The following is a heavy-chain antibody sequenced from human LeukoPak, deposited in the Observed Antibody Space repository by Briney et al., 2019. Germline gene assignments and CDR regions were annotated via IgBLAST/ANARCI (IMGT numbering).Heavy chain of an antibody. D-gene: IGHD6-13*01. Sequence: SVKVSCKASGGTFSSYAISWVRQAPGQGLEWMGRIIPIFGTANYAQKFQGRVTITTDESTSTAYMELSSLRSEDAAVYYCARGPRYSSSWDYFDYWGQGTLVTVSS. J-gene: IGHJ4*02. CDR3: ARGPRYSSSWDYFDY. CDR2: IIPIFGTA. V-gene: IGHV1-69*05. CDR1: GGTFSSYA.